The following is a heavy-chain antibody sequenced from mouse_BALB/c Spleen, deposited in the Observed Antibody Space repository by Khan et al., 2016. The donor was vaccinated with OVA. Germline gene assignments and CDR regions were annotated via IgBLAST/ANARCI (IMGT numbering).Heavy chain of an antibody. CDR2: IYPGSGNT. D-gene: IGHD1-1*01. J-gene: IGHJ2*01. V-gene: IGHV1-84*02. CDR3: ARGGDYDNSLFDY. CDR1: GFTFTDYY. Sequence: QVQLKQSGPELVKPGASVKISCKASGFTFTDYYIHWVKQKPGQGLEWIGWIYPGSGNTKYNEKFKDMATLTVDTSSTTAYMQLSSLTSDDTAVYFCARGGDYDNSLFDYWGQGTTLTVSS.